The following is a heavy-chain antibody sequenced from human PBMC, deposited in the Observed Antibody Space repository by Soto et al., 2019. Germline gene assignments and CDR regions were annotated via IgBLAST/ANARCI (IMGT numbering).Heavy chain of an antibody. CDR1: GDTFSSYT. CDR2: IMPMFGTA. CDR3: ARDPGKGWGSLFVDKNYYYYGMDV. V-gene: IGHV1-69*06. Sequence: QVQLVQSGAEVKKPGSSVKVSCKASGDTFSSYTISWVRQAPGQGLEWMGGIMPMFGTANYAQKFLGRVTITADKSTSTDYMQLSSLRSEDTAVYYCARDPGKGWGSLFVDKNYYYYGMDVWGQGTTVTVSS. J-gene: IGHJ6*02. D-gene: IGHD3-16*01.